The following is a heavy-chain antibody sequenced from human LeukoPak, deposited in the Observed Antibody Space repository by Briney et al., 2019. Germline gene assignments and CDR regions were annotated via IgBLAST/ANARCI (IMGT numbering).Heavy chain of an antibody. CDR1: GFTFSSYA. J-gene: IGHJ4*02. V-gene: IGHV3-23*01. CDR3: VKDDGWVQYAN. D-gene: IGHD5-24*01. Sequence: GGSLRLSCAASGFTFSSYAMSWVRQAPGKGLEWVSGIRTDGVTTYYADSVKGQFIISRDNSKNTVYLQMNSLSAEDAAVYYCVKDDGWVQYANWGQGTLVTVSS. CDR2: IRTDGVTT.